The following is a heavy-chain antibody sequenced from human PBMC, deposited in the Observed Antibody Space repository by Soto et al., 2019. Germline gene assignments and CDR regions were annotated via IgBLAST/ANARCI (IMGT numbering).Heavy chain of an antibody. CDR2: IFASGRT. CDR3: TRGTFETTDPVY. Sequence: SETLSLTCTVSGGSISNDRWSWVRQPAGKGLEWIGRIFASGRTNYNPSLQSRVTMSVDTSKNQFSLTMTSLAPADTALYYCTRGTFETTDPVYWGQGIPVNVSS. CDR1: GGSISNDR. V-gene: IGHV4-4*07. J-gene: IGHJ4*02. D-gene: IGHD4-17*01.